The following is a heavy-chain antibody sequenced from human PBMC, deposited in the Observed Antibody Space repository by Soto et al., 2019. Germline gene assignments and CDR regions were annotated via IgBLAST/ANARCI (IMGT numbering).Heavy chain of an antibody. Sequence: QVQLVQSGAEVKKPGASVKVSCKASGYTFTSYDINWVRQATGQGLEWMGWMNPNSGNTGYAQKFQGRLTMTRNTSISTAYMELSSLRSEDTAVYYCARGRKVKWLRGGGNDYWGQGTLVTVSS. D-gene: IGHD5-12*01. CDR1: GYTFTSYD. V-gene: IGHV1-8*01. J-gene: IGHJ4*02. CDR3: ARGRKVKWLRGGGNDY. CDR2: MNPNSGNT.